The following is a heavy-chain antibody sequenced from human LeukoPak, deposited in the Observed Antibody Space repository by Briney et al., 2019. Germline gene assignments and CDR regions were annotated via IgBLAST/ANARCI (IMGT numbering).Heavy chain of an antibody. V-gene: IGHV4-31*03. CDR3: ARRYSSGWIDY. CDR2: IYYSGST. D-gene: IGHD6-19*01. CDR1: GGSISSGGYY. J-gene: IGHJ4*02. Sequence: PSETLSLTCTVSGGSISSGGYYWSWIRQHPGKGLEWIGYIYYSGSTYYNPSLKSRVTISVDTSKNQFSLKLSSVTAAGTAVYYCARRYSSGWIDYWGQGTLVTVSS.